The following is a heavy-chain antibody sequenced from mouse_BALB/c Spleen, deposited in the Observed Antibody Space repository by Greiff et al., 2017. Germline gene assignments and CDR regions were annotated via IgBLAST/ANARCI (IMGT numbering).Heavy chain of an antibody. D-gene: IGHD1-1*01. Sequence: VQLKESGAELVRSGASVKLSCTASGFNIKDYYMHWVKQRPEQGLEWIGWIDPENGDTEYAPKFQGKATMTADTSSNTAYLQLSSLTSEDTAVYYCNAILLGRDYWGQGTTLTVSS. CDR1: GFNIKDYY. CDR2: IDPENGDT. J-gene: IGHJ2*01. CDR3: NAILLGRDY. V-gene: IGHV14-4*02.